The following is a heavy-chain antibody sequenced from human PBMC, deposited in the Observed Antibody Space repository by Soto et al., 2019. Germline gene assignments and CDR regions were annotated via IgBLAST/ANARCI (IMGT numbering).Heavy chain of an antibody. D-gene: IGHD3-10*01. Sequence: QVHLQESGPGLVKPSETLSLTCTVSGGSISRYDWSWIWQPAGKGLDWIGRIYTSGRTNYNPSLKSRVTMSVDTSKTQVSLKLSSVTAADTAVYYCARVLTGEGRDYWGQGTLVTVSS. CDR1: GGSISRYD. V-gene: IGHV4-4*07. J-gene: IGHJ4*02. CDR3: ARVLTGEGRDY. CDR2: IYTSGRT.